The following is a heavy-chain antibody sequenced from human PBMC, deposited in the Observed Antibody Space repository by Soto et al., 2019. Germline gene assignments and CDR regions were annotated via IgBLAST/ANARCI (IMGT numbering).Heavy chain of an antibody. V-gene: IGHV3-23*01. Sequence: EVQLLESGGGLVQPGGSLRLSCAASGFTFSSYAMSWVRQAPGKGMEWVAAISSSGGSTYYADSVKGRFTISRDNSKNTLYLQMNSLKAEDAAVYYCAKDLVGSSADCFDYWGQGTLVTVSS. CDR2: ISSSGGST. CDR1: GFTFSSYA. D-gene: IGHD2-15*01. J-gene: IGHJ4*02. CDR3: AKDLVGSSADCFDY.